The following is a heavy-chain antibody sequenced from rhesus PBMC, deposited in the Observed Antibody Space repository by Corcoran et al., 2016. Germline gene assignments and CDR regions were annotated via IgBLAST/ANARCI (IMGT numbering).Heavy chain of an antibody. CDR3: AKRAYYYSGSYYFDY. CDR2: INSGGGST. J-gene: IGHJ4*01. D-gene: IGHD3-16*01. Sequence: EVQLVETGGGLVQPGGSLKLSCAVSGFIFSSYGMSWVRQAPGNGLVWVSVINSGGGSTYYADSVKCLFTISRENSKNTLSLQMNSLRPDDTAVYYCAKRAYYYSGSYYFDYWGQGVLVTVSS. V-gene: IGHV3S5*01. CDR1: GFIFSSYG.